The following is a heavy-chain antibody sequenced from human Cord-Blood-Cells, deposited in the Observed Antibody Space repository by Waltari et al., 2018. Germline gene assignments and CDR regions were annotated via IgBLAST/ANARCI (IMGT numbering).Heavy chain of an antibody. J-gene: IGHJ2*01. CDR2: IIPILGIA. V-gene: IGHV1-69*09. D-gene: IGHD2-2*01. CDR1: GGTFSSYA. Sequence: QVQLVQSGAEVKKPGSSVKVSCKASGGTFSSYAISWVRQAPGQWLEWMGRIIPILGIANYAQKFQGRVTITADKSTSTAYMELSSLRSEDTAVYYCARERIVVVPAAIDYWYFDLWGRGTLVTVSS. CDR3: ARERIVVVPAAIDYWYFDL.